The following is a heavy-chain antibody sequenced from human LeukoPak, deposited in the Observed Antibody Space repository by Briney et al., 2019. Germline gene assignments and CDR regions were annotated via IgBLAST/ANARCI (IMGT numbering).Heavy chain of an antibody. D-gene: IGHD5-18*01. V-gene: IGHV4-59*08. J-gene: IGHJ4*02. CDR2: IYYGGST. Sequence: SETLSLTCTVSGGSIRGYYWSWIRQPPGKGLEWIAYIYYGGSTNYSPSLKSRVTISVDTSTNQFSLTLSSVTAADTAEYYCARLSVTGGYIYGFFDYWGRGTVVTVSS. CDR3: ARLSVTGGYIYGFFDY. CDR1: GGSIRGYY.